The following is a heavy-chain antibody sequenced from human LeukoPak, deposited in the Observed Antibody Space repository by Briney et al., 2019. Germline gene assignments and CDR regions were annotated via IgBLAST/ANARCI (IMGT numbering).Heavy chain of an antibody. CDR2: IIPLFGTA. V-gene: IGHV1-69*13. D-gene: IGHD3-22*01. J-gene: IGHJ4*02. CDR3: ASLYDSSGYYYFDY. Sequence: SVKVSCKASGGTFRNYAISWVRQAPGQGLEWMGGIIPLFGTANYAQKFQGRVTITADESTSTAYMELSSLRSEDTAVYYCASLYDSSGYYYFDYWGQGTLVTVSS. CDR1: GGTFRNYA.